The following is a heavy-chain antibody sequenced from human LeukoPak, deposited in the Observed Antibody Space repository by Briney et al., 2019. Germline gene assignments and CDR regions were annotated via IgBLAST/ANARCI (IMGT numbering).Heavy chain of an antibody. CDR2: INPKSGGT. V-gene: IGHV1-2*02. J-gene: IGHJ4*02. Sequence: ASVKVSCKASGYTFSGYYMHWVRQAPGQGLEWMGWINPKSGGTNEAQKFHDRVTMTRDKSSRTAYMEVSRLRSDDTAVYYCARSPDILTGENFDYWGPGTLVTVSS. CDR3: ARSPDILTGENFDY. CDR1: GYTFSGYY. D-gene: IGHD3-9*01.